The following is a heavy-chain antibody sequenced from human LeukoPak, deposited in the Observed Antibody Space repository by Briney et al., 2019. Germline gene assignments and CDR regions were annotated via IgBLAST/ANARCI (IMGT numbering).Heavy chain of an antibody. J-gene: IGHJ6*03. CDR1: GYTFTMYY. D-gene: IGHD1-26*01. Sequence: APVKVSCKASGYTFTMYYIHWVRQAPGQGLEWMGMINPSEGATTYAQRFQGRVTMTRDMSTTTVYMDLRSLRSEDTAVFFCAREQRGGLRGSFRGLFASYYTYYYMDVWGGGTTVTVSS. V-gene: IGHV1-46*01. CDR3: AREQRGGLRGSFRGLFASYYTYYYMDV. CDR2: INPSEGAT.